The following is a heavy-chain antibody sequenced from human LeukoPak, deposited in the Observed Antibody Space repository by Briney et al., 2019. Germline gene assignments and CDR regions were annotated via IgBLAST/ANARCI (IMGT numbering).Heavy chain of an antibody. CDR1: GGSISSGGYS. J-gene: IGHJ4*02. V-gene: IGHV4-30-4*07. Sequence: PSETLSLTCAVSGGSISSGGYSWSWIRQPPGKGLEWIGYIYYSGSTYYNPSLKSRVTISVDTSKNQFSLKLSSVTAADTAVYYCARVLGAHLDYWGQGTLVTVSS. CDR3: ARVLGAHLDY. CDR2: IYYSGST. D-gene: IGHD4-17*01.